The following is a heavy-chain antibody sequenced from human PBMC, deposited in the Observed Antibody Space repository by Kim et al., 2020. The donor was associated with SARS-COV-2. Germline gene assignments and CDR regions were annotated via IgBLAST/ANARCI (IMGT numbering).Heavy chain of an antibody. Sequence: SETLSLTCAVYGGSFSGYYWSWIRQPPGKGLEWIGEINHSGSTNYNPSLKSRVTISVDTSKNQFSLKLSSVTAADTAVYYCARVRGGSYPLDYWGQGTLVTVSS. CDR1: GGSFSGYY. CDR2: INHSGST. J-gene: IGHJ4*02. CDR3: ARVRGGSYPLDY. V-gene: IGHV4-34*01. D-gene: IGHD1-26*01.